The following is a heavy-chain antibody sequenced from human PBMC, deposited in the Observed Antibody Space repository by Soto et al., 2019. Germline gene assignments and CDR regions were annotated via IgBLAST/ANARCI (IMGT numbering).Heavy chain of an antibody. CDR1: GGSISSGDYY. V-gene: IGHV4-30-4*01. J-gene: IGHJ6*02. CDR2: IYYSGGT. Sequence: SETLSLTCTVSGGSISSGDYYWSWIRQPPGKGLEWIGYIYYSGGTYYNPSLKSRATISVDTSKNQFSLKLSSVTAADTAVYYCARAPGDCSSTSCYSDYYYYGMDVWGQGTTVTVSS. D-gene: IGHD2-2*02. CDR3: ARAPGDCSSTSCYSDYYYYGMDV.